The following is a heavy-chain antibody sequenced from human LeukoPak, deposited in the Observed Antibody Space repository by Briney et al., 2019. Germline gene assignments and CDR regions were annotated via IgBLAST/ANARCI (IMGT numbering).Heavy chain of an antibody. CDR3: ARNPYGDYSFDY. D-gene: IGHD4-17*01. J-gene: IGHJ4*02. CDR1: GFTFSDYS. Sequence: RRSLRLSCAASGFTFSDYSVHWVRQPPGKGLEWVAMISFDGSAKYYADSVKGRFTISRDNSKNTLYLQMNSLRTEDTAMYYCARNPYGDYSFDYWGQGTLVTVSS. V-gene: IGHV3-30*04. CDR2: ISFDGSAK.